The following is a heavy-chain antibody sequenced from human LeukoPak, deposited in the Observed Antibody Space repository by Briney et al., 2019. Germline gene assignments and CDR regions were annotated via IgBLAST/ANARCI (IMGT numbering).Heavy chain of an antibody. V-gene: IGHV3-74*01. D-gene: IGHD1-14*01. CDR3: VRKFATGD. CDR2: VKSDGTAT. CDR1: GFTFSSHL. J-gene: IGHJ4*02. Sequence: GGSLRLSCAASGFTFSSHLMHWVRQAQGTGLVWVSNVKSDGTATNYADSVKGRFTISRDNAKNTLYLQMNSLRVEDTAVYYCVRKFATGDWGQGTLVTVSS.